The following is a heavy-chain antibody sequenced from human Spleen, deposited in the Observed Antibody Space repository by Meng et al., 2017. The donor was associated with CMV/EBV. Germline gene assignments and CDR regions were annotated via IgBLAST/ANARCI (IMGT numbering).Heavy chain of an antibody. CDR3: ARLSVRFGALNWWFDP. CDR2: IYYSGST. J-gene: IGHJ5*02. V-gene: IGHV4-31*03. D-gene: IGHD3-3*01. Sequence: SETLSLTCTVSGGSISSGGYYWSWIRQHPAKGLEWIGYIYYSGSTYYNPSLKSRVTISVDTSKNQFSLKLSSVTAADTAVYYCARLSVRFGALNWWFDPWGQGTLVTVSS. CDR1: GGSISSGGYY.